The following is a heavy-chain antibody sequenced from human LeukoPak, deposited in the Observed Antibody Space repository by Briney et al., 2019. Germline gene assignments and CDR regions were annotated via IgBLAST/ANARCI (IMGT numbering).Heavy chain of an antibody. J-gene: IGHJ4*02. D-gene: IGHD3-16*01. CDR2: ISGSGGST. CDR1: GFTFSSYA. CDR3: AKTRGYDNVWGSYNY. Sequence: GGSLRLPCAASGFTFSSYAMIWVRQAPGKGLEWVSVISGSGGSTYYADSVKGRFTISRDNSKNTLYLQMNSLRAEDTAVYYCAKTRGYDNVWGSYNYWGQGTLVTVSS. V-gene: IGHV3-23*01.